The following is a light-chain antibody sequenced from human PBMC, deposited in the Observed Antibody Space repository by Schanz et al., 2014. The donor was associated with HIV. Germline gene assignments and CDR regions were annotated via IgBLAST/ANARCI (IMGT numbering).Light chain of an antibody. CDR3: QQYNNWPPAWT. V-gene: IGKV3-20*01. J-gene: IGKJ1*01. CDR1: QTVSNN. CDR2: GAS. Sequence: EIVLTQSPGTLSLSPGERATLSCRASQTVSNNLAWYQQKPGQAPRLLIYGASSRATGIPDRFSGSGSGTDFTLTISRLEPEDFAVYYCQQYNNWPPAWTFGQGTKVEIK.